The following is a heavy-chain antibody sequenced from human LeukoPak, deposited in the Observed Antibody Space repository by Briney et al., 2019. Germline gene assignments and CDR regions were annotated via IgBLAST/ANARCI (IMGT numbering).Heavy chain of an antibody. CDR3: ARDTPLYGDYVDY. J-gene: IGHJ4*02. CDR1: GFTFSSYW. Sequence: GGSLRLSCAASGFTFSSYWMSWVRQAPGKGLEWVANIKQDGSEKYYVDSVKGRFTISRDNAKNSLYLQMNSLRAEDTAVYYCARDTPLYGDYVDYWGQGTLVTVSS. D-gene: IGHD4-17*01. V-gene: IGHV3-7*01. CDR2: IKQDGSEK.